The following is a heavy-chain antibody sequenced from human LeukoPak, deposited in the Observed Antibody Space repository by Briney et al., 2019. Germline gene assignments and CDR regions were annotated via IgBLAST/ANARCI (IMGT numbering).Heavy chain of an antibody. Sequence: GGSLRLSCAASGFIFSNYPMSWVRQAPGKGLEWVANIKQDGSEKYYVDSVKGRFTISRDNAKNSLYLQMNSLRAEDTAVYYCARLSTSYYDSSGYDDYWGQGTLVTVSS. J-gene: IGHJ4*02. CDR2: IKQDGSEK. CDR3: ARLSTSYYDSSGYDDY. D-gene: IGHD3-22*01. CDR1: GFIFSNYP. V-gene: IGHV3-7*01.